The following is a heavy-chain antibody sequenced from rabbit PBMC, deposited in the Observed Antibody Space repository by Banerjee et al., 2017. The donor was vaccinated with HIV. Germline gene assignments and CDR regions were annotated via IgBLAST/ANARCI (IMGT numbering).Heavy chain of an antibody. J-gene: IGHJ5*01. D-gene: IGHD8-1*01. CDR1: GFSFSSYYY. V-gene: IGHV1S45*01. Sequence: QEQLEESGGDLVKPGASLTLTCTASGFSFSSYYYMYWVRQAPGKGLEWIGFIDTNTGKTFYASWAKGRFTISKTSPTTVTLQMTSLTVADTATYFCARDSSYVGANWLDLWGQGTLVTVS. CDR3: ARDSSYVGANWLDL. CDR2: IDTNTGKT.